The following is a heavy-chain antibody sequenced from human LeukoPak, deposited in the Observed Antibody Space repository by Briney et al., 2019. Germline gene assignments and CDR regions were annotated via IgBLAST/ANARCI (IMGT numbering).Heavy chain of an antibody. CDR3: ARQRKSPDVLRFDY. J-gene: IGHJ4*02. Sequence: PSETLSLTCTVSGGSISSGSYYWSWIRQPAGKGLEWIGRIYTSGSTNYNPSLKSRVTISVDTSKNQFSLRLSSVTAADTAVYYCARQRKSPDVLRFDYWGQGTLVTVSP. CDR2: IYTSGST. V-gene: IGHV4-61*02. CDR1: GGSISSGSYY. D-gene: IGHD2-8*02.